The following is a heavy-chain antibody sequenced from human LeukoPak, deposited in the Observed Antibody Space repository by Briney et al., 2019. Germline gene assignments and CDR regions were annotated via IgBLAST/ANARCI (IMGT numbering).Heavy chain of an antibody. Sequence: GGSLRLSFAASGFSFSDYYMTWIRQPPGKGLEWVSHISGSGNTMYYADSVKGRLTISRDNAKKSLYLQIDSLSVEDTANYYCARGAHFTKSSYLYSGLDVWGQGTTVTVSS. CDR1: GFSFSDYY. J-gene: IGHJ6*02. CDR3: ARGAHFTKSSYLYSGLDV. V-gene: IGHV3-11*01. D-gene: IGHD2-8*01. CDR2: ISGSGNTM.